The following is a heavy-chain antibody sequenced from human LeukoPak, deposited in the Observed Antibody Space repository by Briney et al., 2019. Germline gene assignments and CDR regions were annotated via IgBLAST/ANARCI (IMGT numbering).Heavy chain of an antibody. V-gene: IGHV3-7*05. CDR2: IKQDGSEK. CDR3: ARGWELDP. D-gene: IGHD1-26*01. J-gene: IGHJ5*02. CDR1: GFPFSRYW. Sequence: GGSLRLSCAASGFPFSRYWRSWVRQAPGKGLEWVANIKQDGSEKYYVDSVKGRFTISRDNAKNSLYLQMNSLRVEDTAVYYCARGWELDPWGQGTLVTVSS.